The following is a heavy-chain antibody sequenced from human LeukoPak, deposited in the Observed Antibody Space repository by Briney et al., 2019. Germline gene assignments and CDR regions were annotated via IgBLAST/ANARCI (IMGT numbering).Heavy chain of an antibody. CDR2: VSYDGGSK. Sequence: PGRSLRLSCAASGFAFSTYAMHWVRQGPGKGLEWVALVSYDGGSKYYADSVKGRITISRDNSENTLHLQMNSLRSEDTGVYYCARVKGGIAAAGNYFDYWGQGTLVTVSS. CDR3: ARVKGGIAAAGNYFDY. V-gene: IGHV3-30-3*01. D-gene: IGHD6-13*01. CDR1: GFAFSTYA. J-gene: IGHJ4*02.